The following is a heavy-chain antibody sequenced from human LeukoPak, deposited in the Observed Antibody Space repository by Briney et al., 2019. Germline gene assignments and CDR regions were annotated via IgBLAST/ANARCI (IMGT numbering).Heavy chain of an antibody. CDR2: IIPIFGTA. CDR1: GYTFTSYD. J-gene: IGHJ4*02. D-gene: IGHD3-10*01. Sequence: GASVKVSCKASGYTFTSYDINWVRQATGQGLEWMGGIIPIFGTANYAQKFQGRVTITADESTSTAYMELSSLRSEDTAVYYCARTPDYYGSGSYYDYWGQGTLVTVSS. CDR3: ARTPDYYGSGSYYDY. V-gene: IGHV1-69*13.